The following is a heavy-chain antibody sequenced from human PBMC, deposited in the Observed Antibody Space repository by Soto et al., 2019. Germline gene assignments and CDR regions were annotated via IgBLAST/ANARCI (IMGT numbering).Heavy chain of an antibody. Sequence: ASVKVSCKASGYTFTGYYMHWVRQAPGQGLEWMGWINPNSGGTNYAQKFQGRVTMTRDTSISTAYMELSRLRSDDTAVYYCAREGDTATPGGYYGMDVWGQGTTVTVSS. CDR2: INPNSGGT. D-gene: IGHD5-18*01. J-gene: IGHJ6*02. CDR3: AREGDTATPGGYYGMDV. CDR1: GYTFTGYY. V-gene: IGHV1-2*02.